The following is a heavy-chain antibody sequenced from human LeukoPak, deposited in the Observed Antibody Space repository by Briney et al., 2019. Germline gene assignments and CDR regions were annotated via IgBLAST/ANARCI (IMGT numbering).Heavy chain of an antibody. D-gene: IGHD2-21*02. CDR3: VRESAYCGGDCYSPRGDY. CDR2: INGDGSSI. J-gene: IGHJ4*02. Sequence: PGGSLRLSCAASGFTFSSYSMNWVRQTPGKGLVWVSRINGDGSSIKYADSVKGRFTMSRDNAKNTLFLQMNSLRAEDTALYYCVRESAYCGGDCYSPRGDYWGQGTLVTVSS. V-gene: IGHV3-74*03. CDR1: GFTFSSYS.